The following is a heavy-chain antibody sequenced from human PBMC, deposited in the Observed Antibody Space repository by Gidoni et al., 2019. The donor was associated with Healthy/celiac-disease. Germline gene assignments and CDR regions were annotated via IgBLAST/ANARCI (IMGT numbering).Heavy chain of an antibody. D-gene: IGHD5-18*01. CDR2: ISSNGGST. CDR3: VKAPPNSYGYDY. Sequence: EVQRVESGGGLVQPGGSLRLSCSASGFTFSSYAMHWVRQAPGKGLKYVSAISSNGGSTYYADSVKGRFTISRDNSKNTLYLQMSSLRAEDTAVYYCVKAPPNSYGYDYWGQGTLVTVSS. J-gene: IGHJ4*02. V-gene: IGHV3-64D*08. CDR1: GFTFSSYA.